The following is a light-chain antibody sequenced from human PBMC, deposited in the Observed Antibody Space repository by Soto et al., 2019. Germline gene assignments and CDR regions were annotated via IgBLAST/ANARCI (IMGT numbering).Light chain of an antibody. CDR2: AAS. V-gene: IGKV1-39*01. J-gene: IGKJ1*01. Sequence: IQMTQSPSSLSASVGDRVTITCRASQSISSYLNWYQQKPGKAPKLLIYAASSLQSGVPSRFSGSGSGTDFSLTISSRQPEDFATYYCQQRYSTPSWTFGQGTKVEIK. CDR1: QSISSY. CDR3: QQRYSTPSWT.